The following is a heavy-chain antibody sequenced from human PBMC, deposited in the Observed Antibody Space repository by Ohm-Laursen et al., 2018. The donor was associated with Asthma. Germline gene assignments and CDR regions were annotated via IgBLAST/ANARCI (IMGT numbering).Heavy chain of an antibody. V-gene: IGHV3-7*01. Sequence: GSLRLSCAASGFTFSGSWMIWVRQAPGKGLQWLVFIKPDGSQTYYADSLEGRFSISRDNSKNSLYLQMSSLRGEDTALYYCATLSWYASQYWGQGALVTFSS. CDR2: IKPDGSQT. CDR3: ATLSWYASQY. CDR1: GFTFSGSW. D-gene: IGHD2-2*01. J-gene: IGHJ4*02.